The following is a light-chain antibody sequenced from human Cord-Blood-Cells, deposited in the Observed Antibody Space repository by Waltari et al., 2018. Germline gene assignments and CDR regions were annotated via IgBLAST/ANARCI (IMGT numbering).Light chain of an antibody. CDR1: HSISSL. V-gene: IGKV1-5*03. J-gene: IGKJ1*01. CDR3: QQYNSYWT. CDR2: KAS. Sequence: DIQMTQSPSTLSASVGDRVTITCRDSHSISSLLAWYQQKPGKAPKLLIYKASSLESGVPSRFSGSGSGTEFTLTISSLQPDDFATYYCQQYNSYWTFGQGTKVESK.